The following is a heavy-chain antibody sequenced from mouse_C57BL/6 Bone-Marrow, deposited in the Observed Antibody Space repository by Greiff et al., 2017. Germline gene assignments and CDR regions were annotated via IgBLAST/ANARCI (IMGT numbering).Heavy chain of an antibody. V-gene: IGHV1-9*01. D-gene: IGHD1-1*01. J-gene: IGHJ1*03. Sequence: QVQLQQSGAELMKPGASVKLSCKATGYTFTGYWIEWVKQRPGHGLEWIGEILPGSGSTNYNEKFKGKATFTADTSSNTAYMQLSSLTTEDSAIYYCAREITTVVDPYWYFDVWGTGTTVTVSS. CDR3: AREITTVVDPYWYFDV. CDR1: GYTFTGYW. CDR2: ILPGSGST.